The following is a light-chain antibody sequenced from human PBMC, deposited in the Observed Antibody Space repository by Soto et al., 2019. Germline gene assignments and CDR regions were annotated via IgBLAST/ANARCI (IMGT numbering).Light chain of an antibody. Sequence: SYELTQPPSVSVAPGKTARITCGGNNIGSKSVHWYQQEPGRAPVVVIYYDRYRPPWIPERFSGSNSGNTSTRTISRVAAGDEADYYCQVWDSSSDHVVFGGGTKLTVL. CDR3: QVWDSSSDHVV. J-gene: IGLJ2*01. CDR2: YDR. CDR1: NIGSKS. V-gene: IGLV3-21*04.